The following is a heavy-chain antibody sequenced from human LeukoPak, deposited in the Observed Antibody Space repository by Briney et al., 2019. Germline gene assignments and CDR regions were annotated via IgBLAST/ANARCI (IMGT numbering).Heavy chain of an antibody. Sequence: SETLSLTCTVSGGSISSYYWSWIRQPPGKGLEWIGYTYYSGSTNYNPSLKSRVTISVDTSKNQFSLKLSSVTAADTAVYYCARFSGYDAFDIWGQGTMVTVSS. V-gene: IGHV4-59*01. D-gene: IGHD5-12*01. CDR1: GGSISSYY. J-gene: IGHJ3*02. CDR2: TYYSGST. CDR3: ARFSGYDAFDI.